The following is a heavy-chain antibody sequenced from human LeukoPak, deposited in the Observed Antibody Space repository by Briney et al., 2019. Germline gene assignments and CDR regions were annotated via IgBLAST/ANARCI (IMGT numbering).Heavy chain of an antibody. CDR1: GGSFSGYY. D-gene: IGHD3-22*01. CDR3: ARLPRGSYYDSSGCFDY. Sequence: PSETLSLTCAVYGGSFSGYYWSWIRQPPGKGLEWIGSIYYSGSTYYNPSLKSRVTISVDTSKNQFSLKLSSVTAADTAVYYCARLPRGSYYDSSGCFDYWGQGTLVTVSS. J-gene: IGHJ4*02. CDR2: IYYSGST. V-gene: IGHV4-34*01.